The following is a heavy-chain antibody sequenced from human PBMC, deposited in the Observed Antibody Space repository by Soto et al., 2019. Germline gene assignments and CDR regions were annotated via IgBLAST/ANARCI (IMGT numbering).Heavy chain of an antibody. J-gene: IGHJ4*02. Sequence: QVQLVQSGAEVKKAGSSVKVSCKASGGTFSSYAISWVRQAPGQGLEWMGGIIPIFGTANYAQKFQGRVTITADESTSTAYMELSSLRSEDTAVYYCARAGLRMDIVAPIYFDYWGQGTLVTVSS. CDR2: IIPIFGTA. CDR1: GGTFSSYA. V-gene: IGHV1-69*01. CDR3: ARAGLRMDIVAPIYFDY. D-gene: IGHD5-12*01.